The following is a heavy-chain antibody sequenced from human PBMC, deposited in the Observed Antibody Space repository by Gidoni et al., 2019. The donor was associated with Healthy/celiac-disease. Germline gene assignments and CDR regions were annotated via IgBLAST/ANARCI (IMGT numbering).Heavy chain of an antibody. D-gene: IGHD3-3*01. CDR2: ISYDGSNK. V-gene: IGHV3-30-3*01. Sequence: QVQLVESGGGVVQPGRSLRLSCAASGFTFSSYAMHWVRQAPGKGLEWVAVISYDGSNKYYADSVKGRFTISRDNSKNTLYLQMNSLRAEDTAVYYCARDLPLRFLEWAGDGMDVWGQGTTVTVSS. J-gene: IGHJ6*02. CDR1: GFTFSSYA. CDR3: ARDLPLRFLEWAGDGMDV.